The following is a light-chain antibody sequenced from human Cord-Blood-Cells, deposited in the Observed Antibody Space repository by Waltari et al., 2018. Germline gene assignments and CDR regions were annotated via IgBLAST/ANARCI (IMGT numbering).Light chain of an antibody. CDR2: EVS. J-gene: IGLJ2*01. V-gene: IGLV2-8*01. Sequence: QSALTQPPSASGSPGQSVTISCTGTSSDAGGYNYVSWYQHHPGKAPKLMIYEVSKRPSGVPDRFSGSKSGNTASLTVSGLQAEDEADYYCSSYAGSNLVVFGGGTKLTVL. CDR3: SSYAGSNLVV. CDR1: SSDAGGYNY.